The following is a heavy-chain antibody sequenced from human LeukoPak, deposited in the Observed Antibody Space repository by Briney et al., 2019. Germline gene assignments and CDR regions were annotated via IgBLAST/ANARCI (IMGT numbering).Heavy chain of an antibody. D-gene: IGHD3-16*01. Sequence: GASVKVSCKASGYTFTGYYMHWVRQAPGQGREWMGWMNPNSGGTNYAQKFQGRVTMTRDTSISTAYMELSRLRCDDTAVYYCARYPYMGFMEYYFDYWGQGTLVTVSS. CDR3: ARYPYMGFMEYYFDY. CDR2: MNPNSGGT. J-gene: IGHJ4*02. CDR1: GYTFTGYY. V-gene: IGHV1-2*02.